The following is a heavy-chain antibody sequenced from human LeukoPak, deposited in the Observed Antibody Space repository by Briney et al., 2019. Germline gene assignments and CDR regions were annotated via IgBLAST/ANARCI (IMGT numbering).Heavy chain of an antibody. CDR2: INPNSGGT. V-gene: IGHV1-2*04. CDR3: ARDWYGSGSYYEFYVTRWFDP. D-gene: IGHD3-10*01. CDR1: GYTFTGYY. J-gene: IGHJ5*02. Sequence: GASVKVSCKASGYTFTGYYMHWVRQAPGQGLEWMGWINPNSGGTNYAQKFQGWVTMTRDTSISTAYMELSRLRSDDTAVYYCARDWYGSGSYYEFYVTRWFDPWGQGTLVTVSS.